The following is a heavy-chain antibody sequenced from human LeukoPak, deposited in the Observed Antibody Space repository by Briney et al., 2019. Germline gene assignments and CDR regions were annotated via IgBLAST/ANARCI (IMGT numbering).Heavy chain of an antibody. Sequence: SETLSLTCTVSGYSISSSYYWGWIRQSPRKGLEWIGSIYHLGSTYYNPSLKSRVTISIDTSKSQFSLRLNSVTAADTAVYYCARDSGTTGEVKFDPWGQGTLVTVSS. V-gene: IGHV4-38-2*02. CDR3: ARDSGTTGEVKFDP. CDR2: IYHLGST. J-gene: IGHJ5*02. CDR1: GYSISSSYY. D-gene: IGHD3-10*01.